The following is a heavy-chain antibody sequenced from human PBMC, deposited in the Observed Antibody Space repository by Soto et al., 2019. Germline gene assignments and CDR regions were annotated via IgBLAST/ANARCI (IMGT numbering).Heavy chain of an antibody. Sequence: EVQLVESGGGLVQPGGSLRLSCAASGFTFSDYWMSWVRQSPVKGLEWVANMSPDGRKRYYLDSLKGRFTISRDNVQNSLYLQMNRLSAEDTAVYFCSRDPLAFHIGGHWGQGTLVTVSS. CDR2: MSPDGRKR. V-gene: IGHV3-7*01. D-gene: IGHD3-3*02. J-gene: IGHJ4*02. CDR3: SRDPLAFHIGGH. CDR1: GFTFSDYW.